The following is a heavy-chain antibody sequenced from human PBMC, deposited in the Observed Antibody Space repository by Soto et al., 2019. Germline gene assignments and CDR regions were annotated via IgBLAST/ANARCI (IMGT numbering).Heavy chain of an antibody. D-gene: IGHD2-2*01. Sequence: QLQLQESGPGLVKPSETLSLTCTVSGGSISSTNYYWGWIRQPPGKGLEWIGSIYYSGNTYYNPSVKGRVTISVDTAKTQFSPNLSSVTAAATAVYYCARHRSVVVVPAPLHWFDPWGQGTLVTVPS. V-gene: IGHV4-39*01. CDR2: IYYSGNT. CDR1: GGSISSTNYY. CDR3: ARHRSVVVVPAPLHWFDP. J-gene: IGHJ5*02.